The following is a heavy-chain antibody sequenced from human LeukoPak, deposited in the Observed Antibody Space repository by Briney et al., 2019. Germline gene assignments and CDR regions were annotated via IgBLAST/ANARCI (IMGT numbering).Heavy chain of an antibody. V-gene: IGHV6-1*01. D-gene: IGHD6-19*01. CDR1: GDSVSSNSAA. CDR3: ARGNGYSSGWYYFDQ. J-gene: IGHJ4*02. Sequence: SQTLSLTCAISGDSVSSNSAAWNWIRQSPSRGLEWLGRTYYRSKWYNEYAVSVKSRISINPDTSKNQFSLHLNSMTPEDTAVYYCARGNGYSSGWYYFDQWGQGTLVTVSS. CDR2: TYYRSKWYN.